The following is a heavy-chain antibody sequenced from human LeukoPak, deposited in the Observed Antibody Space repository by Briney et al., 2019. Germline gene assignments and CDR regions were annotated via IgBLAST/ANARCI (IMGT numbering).Heavy chain of an antibody. CDR1: GFSISSGYY. CDR2: MSHNRGT. J-gene: IGHJ6*04. V-gene: IGHV4-38-2*01. D-gene: IGHD3-10*01. Sequence: SETLSLTCAVSGFSISSGYYWGWIRQPPGKGREWIGSMSHNRGTYYNSSLKSRVTISMDTSKNQFSLRLSSVTAADTAVYYCAGYYASGVSAYDFFGMDVWGKGTTVTVSS. CDR3: AGYYASGVSAYDFFGMDV.